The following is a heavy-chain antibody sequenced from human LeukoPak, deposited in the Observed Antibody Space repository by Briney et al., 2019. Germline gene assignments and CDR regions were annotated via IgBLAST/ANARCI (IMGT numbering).Heavy chain of an antibody. CDR3: ARDTRHRYCSSSSCFRGWLDP. D-gene: IGHD2-2*01. V-gene: IGHV1-69*13. CDR2: IIPIFGTA. J-gene: IGHJ5*02. Sequence: SLKASCKASRGTFSSYAISGVRQTPGQGLEWMGGIIPIFGTANYAQKFQGRVTITADESTSTAYMELSSLRSEDTAVYYCARDTRHRYCSSSSCFRGWLDPWGQGTPVTVSS. CDR1: RGTFSSYA.